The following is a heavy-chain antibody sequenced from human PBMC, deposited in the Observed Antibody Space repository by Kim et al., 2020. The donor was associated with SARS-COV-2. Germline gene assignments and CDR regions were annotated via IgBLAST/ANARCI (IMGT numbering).Heavy chain of an antibody. CDR1: GGSFSGFY. J-gene: IGHJ4*02. D-gene: IGHD3-22*01. CDR2: INHSGSN. Sequence: SETLSLTCAVYGGSFSGFYLSCLRQPPGKGLEWIGKINHSGSNNYNPSLKSRVTISVDTSKNQFSLKLSSVTAADTAVYYCARGRRGYYDSRGFDYWGQGTLVTVSS. V-gene: IGHV4-34*01. CDR3: ARGRRGYYDSRGFDY.